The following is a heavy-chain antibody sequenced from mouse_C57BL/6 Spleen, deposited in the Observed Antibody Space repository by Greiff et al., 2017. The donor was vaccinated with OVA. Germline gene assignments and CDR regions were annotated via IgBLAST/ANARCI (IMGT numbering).Heavy chain of an antibody. CDR1: GYTFTDYN. J-gene: IGHJ4*01. CDR3: AREDDYDEYAMDY. D-gene: IGHD2-4*01. Sequence: VQLQQSGPELVKPGASVKMSCKASGYTFTDYNMHWVKQSHGKSLEWIGYINPNNGGTSYNQKFKGKATLTVNKSSSTAYMELRSLTSEDAAVYYCAREDDYDEYAMDYWGQGTSVTVSS. V-gene: IGHV1-22*01. CDR2: INPNNGGT.